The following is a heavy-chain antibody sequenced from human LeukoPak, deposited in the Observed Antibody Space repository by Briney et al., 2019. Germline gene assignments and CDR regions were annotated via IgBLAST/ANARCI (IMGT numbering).Heavy chain of an antibody. CDR3: ARDSTSLEYSSGHYPDAFDI. CDR2: ISSSGSTI. CDR1: GFTFSDYY. D-gene: IGHD3-22*01. Sequence: GGSLRLSCAASGFTFSDYYMSWIRQAPGKGLEWVSYISSSGSTIYYADSVKGRFTISRDNAKNSLYLQMNSLRAEDTAVYYCARDSTSLEYSSGHYPDAFDIWGQGTMVTVSS. V-gene: IGHV3-11*01. J-gene: IGHJ3*02.